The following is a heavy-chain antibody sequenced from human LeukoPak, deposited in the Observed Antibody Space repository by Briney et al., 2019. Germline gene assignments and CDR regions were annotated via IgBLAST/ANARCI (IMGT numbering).Heavy chain of an antibody. CDR2: IKQDGSEK. J-gene: IGHJ4*02. Sequence: GGSLRLSCAASGFTFSSYWMSWVRQAPGKGLEWVANIKQDGSEKYYVDSVKGRFTISRDNAKNSLYLQTNSLRAEDTAVYYCARSYYDFWSGYYPIRFDYWGQGTLVTVSS. V-gene: IGHV3-7*01. CDR3: ARSYYDFWSGYYPIRFDY. D-gene: IGHD3-3*01. CDR1: GFTFSSYW.